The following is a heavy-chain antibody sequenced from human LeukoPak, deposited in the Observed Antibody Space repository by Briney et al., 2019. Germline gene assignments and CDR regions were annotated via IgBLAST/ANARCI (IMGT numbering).Heavy chain of an antibody. J-gene: IGHJ5*02. CDR2: IIPIFGTA. V-gene: IGHV1-69*13. CDR3: AREVRTPMYNWFDP. Sequence: GASVKVSCKASGGTFSSYAISWVRQAPGQGLEWMGGIIPIFGTANYAQKFQGRVTITADESTGTAYMELSSLRSEDTAVYYCAREVRTPMYNWFDPWGQGTLVTVSS. CDR1: GGTFSSYA. D-gene: IGHD3-22*01.